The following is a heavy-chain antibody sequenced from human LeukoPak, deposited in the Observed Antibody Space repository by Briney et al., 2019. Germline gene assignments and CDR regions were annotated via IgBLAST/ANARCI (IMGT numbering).Heavy chain of an antibody. V-gene: IGHV4-34*01. CDR3: AREGWLQSFDY. Sequence: SETLSLTCAVYGGSFSGYYWNWIRQPPGKGLEWIGEINHSGSTNYNPSLKSRVTISVDTSKNQFSLRLSSVTAADTAVYYCAREGWLQSFDYWGQGTLVTVSS. CDR1: GGSFSGYY. D-gene: IGHD5-24*01. CDR2: INHSGST. J-gene: IGHJ4*02.